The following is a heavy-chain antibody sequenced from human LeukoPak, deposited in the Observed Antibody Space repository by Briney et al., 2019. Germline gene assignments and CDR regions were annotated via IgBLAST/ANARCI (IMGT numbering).Heavy chain of an antibody. J-gene: IGHJ4*02. CDR3: ARGGYTFGYDDY. Sequence: PGGSLRLSCAASGFTFSSYEMNWVRQAPGKGLQWVSYIGSSGNTIYYADSVKGRFTISRDNAKNSLYLQMNSLRAEDTAVYYCARGGYTFGYDDYWGQGTLVTVSS. CDR2: IGSSGNTI. CDR1: GFTFSSYE. V-gene: IGHV3-48*03. D-gene: IGHD5-18*01.